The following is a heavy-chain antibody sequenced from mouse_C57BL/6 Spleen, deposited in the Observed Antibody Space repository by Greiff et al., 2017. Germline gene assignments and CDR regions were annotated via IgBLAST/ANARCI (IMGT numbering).Heavy chain of an antibody. CDR1: GYTFTSYW. D-gene: IGHD2-1*01. J-gene: IGHJ3*01. CDR3: ARYYGNSHSWFAY. CDR2: IYPGSGST. Sequence: QVQLQQPGAELVKPGASVKMSCKASGYTFTSYWITWVKQRPEQGLEWIGDIYPGSGSTNYNEKFKSKATLTVDTSSSTDYMQLSSLTAEDSAFYYCARYYGNSHSWFAYWGQGTLVTVSA. V-gene: IGHV1-55*01.